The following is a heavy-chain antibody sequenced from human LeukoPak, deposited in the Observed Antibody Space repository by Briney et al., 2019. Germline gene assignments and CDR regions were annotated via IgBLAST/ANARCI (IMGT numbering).Heavy chain of an antibody. Sequence: GGSLRLSCAASGFTVSSNYMSWVRQAPGKGLEWVSVIYSGGSTYYADSVKGRFTISRDNSKNTLYLQMNSLRAEDTAVYYCARDPERSGWYGEWGQGTLVTVSS. V-gene: IGHV3-53*01. J-gene: IGHJ4*02. CDR3: ARDPERSGWYGE. CDR2: IYSGGST. CDR1: GFTVSSNY. D-gene: IGHD6-19*01.